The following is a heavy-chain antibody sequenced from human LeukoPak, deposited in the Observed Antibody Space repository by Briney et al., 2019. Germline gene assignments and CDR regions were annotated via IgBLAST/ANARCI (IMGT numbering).Heavy chain of an antibody. D-gene: IGHD5-18*01. Sequence: SETLSLTCAVSGYSISSGYYWGWIRQPPGKGLEWIGYIYYSGSTNYNPSLKSRVTISVDTSKNQFSLKLSSVTAADTAVYYCAREDHSYGFPGAYYFDYWGQGTLVTVSS. CDR3: AREDHSYGFPGAYYFDY. CDR2: IYYSGST. J-gene: IGHJ4*02. CDR1: GYSISSGYY. V-gene: IGHV4-61*01.